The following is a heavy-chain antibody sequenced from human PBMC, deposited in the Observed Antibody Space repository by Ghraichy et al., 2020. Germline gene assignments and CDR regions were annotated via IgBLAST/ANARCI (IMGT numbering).Heavy chain of an antibody. D-gene: IGHD5-24*01. Sequence: ETLSLTCAASGFTFSNYWMHWVRQAPGKGLVWVSRINSDGTSTIYADSVKGRLIVSRDNAKNTLYLQMNSVGAGDTALYYCARGGDNHGFDYWGQGTLVTVSS. J-gene: IGHJ4*02. V-gene: IGHV3-74*01. CDR1: GFTFSNYW. CDR3: ARGGDNHGFDY. CDR2: INSDGTST.